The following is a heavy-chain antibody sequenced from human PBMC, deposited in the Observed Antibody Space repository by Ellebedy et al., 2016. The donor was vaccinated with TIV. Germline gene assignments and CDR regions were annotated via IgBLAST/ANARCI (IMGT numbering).Heavy chain of an antibody. CDR2: IYPGDSDT. CDR3: ARHLAQGGNSVGY. D-gene: IGHD4-23*01. CDR1: GYSFTSYW. Sequence: PGGSLRLSCTGSGYSFTSYWIGWVRQMPGKGLEWMGIIYPGDSDTRYSPSFQGQFTISADKSISTAYLQWSSLKASDTAMYYCARHLAQGGNSVGYWGQGTLVTVSS. J-gene: IGHJ4*02. V-gene: IGHV5-51*01.